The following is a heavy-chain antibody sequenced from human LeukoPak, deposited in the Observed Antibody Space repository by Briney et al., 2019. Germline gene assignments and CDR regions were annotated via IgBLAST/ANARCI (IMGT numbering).Heavy chain of an antibody. Sequence: ASVKVSCEASGYTFTSYDINWVRQATGQGLEWMGWMNPNSGNTGYAQKFQGRVTMTRNTSISTAYMELSSLRSEDTAVYYCARGRLYSGTAKVYWGQGTLVTVSS. J-gene: IGHJ4*02. CDR3: ARGRLYSGTAKVY. D-gene: IGHD5-18*01. CDR2: MNPNSGNT. CDR1: GYTFTSYD. V-gene: IGHV1-8*01.